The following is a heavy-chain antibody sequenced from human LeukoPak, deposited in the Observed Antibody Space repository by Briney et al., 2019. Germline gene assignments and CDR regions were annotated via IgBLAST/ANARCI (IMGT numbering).Heavy chain of an antibody. CDR1: GFTFSSYS. D-gene: IGHD2/OR15-2a*01. V-gene: IGHV3-48*02. CDR2: ISNSSSTI. CDR3: ARDLGDFSTHAFDY. J-gene: IGHJ4*02. Sequence: GGSLRLSCAASGFTFSSYSMNWVRQAPGKGLEWVSYISNSSSTIYYTDSVKGLFTISRDNAKNSLYLQMNSLRDEDTAVYYCARDLGDFSTHAFDYWGQGTLVTVSS.